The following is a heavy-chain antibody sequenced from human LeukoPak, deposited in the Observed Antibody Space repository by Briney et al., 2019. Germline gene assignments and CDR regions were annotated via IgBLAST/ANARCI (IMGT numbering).Heavy chain of an antibody. D-gene: IGHD7-27*01. Sequence: GGSLRLSCAASGFTVSSNYMSWVRQAPGKGLEWVSVIYSGGSTYYADSVKGRFTISRDNSKNTLYLQMNSLRAEDTAVYYCARGSSQTNCLDYWGQGTLVTVSS. CDR1: GFTVSSNY. CDR2: IYSGGST. J-gene: IGHJ4*02. CDR3: ARGSSQTNCLDY. V-gene: IGHV3-53*01.